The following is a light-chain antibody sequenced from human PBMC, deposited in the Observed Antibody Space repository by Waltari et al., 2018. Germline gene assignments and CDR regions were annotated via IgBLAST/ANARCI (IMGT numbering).Light chain of an antibody. CDR2: EAS. CDR1: QSVSSN. V-gene: IGKV3-15*01. CDR3: QQYNHWPPIT. Sequence: ELVLTPSPDTLSVSPGETATFPCRASQSVSSNLAWYQHKPGRAPRLLIYEASTRATSLPARFRGGGSRTDFTLTISSLQSEDSAVYYCQQYNHWPPITFGQGTRLEIK. J-gene: IGKJ5*01.